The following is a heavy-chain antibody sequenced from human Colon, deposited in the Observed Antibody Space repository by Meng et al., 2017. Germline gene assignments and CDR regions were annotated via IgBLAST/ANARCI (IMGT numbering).Heavy chain of an antibody. J-gene: IGHJ4*02. Sequence: QITLKETGPALVKPTHTVTLTCTFSWFSLNTSGVSVAWIRQPPGEALEWLALIYWDDDKRYSPSLKNRLAITKDTSKNQVVLTMTNMDPMDTGTYYCAHSPQGYFDYWGPGTLVTVSS. CDR1: WFSLNTSGVS. CDR2: IYWDDDK. CDR3: AHSPQGYFDY. V-gene: IGHV2-5*02.